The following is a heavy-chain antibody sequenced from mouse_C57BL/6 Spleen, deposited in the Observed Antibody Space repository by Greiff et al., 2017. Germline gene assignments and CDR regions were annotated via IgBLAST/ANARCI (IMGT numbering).Heavy chain of an antibody. D-gene: IGHD1-1*01. J-gene: IGHJ1*03. CDR3: ARGGYYGSSPHWYFDV. V-gene: IGHV1-43*01. Sequence: VQLKESGPELVKPGASVKISCKASGYSFTGYYMHWVKQSSEKSLEWIGEINPSTGGTSYNQKFKGKATLTVDKSSSTAYMQLKSLTSEDSAVYYCARGGYYGSSPHWYFDVWGTGTTVTVSS. CDR1: GYSFTGYY. CDR2: INPSTGGT.